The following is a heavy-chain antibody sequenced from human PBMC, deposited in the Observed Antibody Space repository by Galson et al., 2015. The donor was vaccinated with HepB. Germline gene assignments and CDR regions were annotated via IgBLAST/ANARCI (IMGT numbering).Heavy chain of an antibody. D-gene: IGHD3-22*01. CDR2: INSDGSST. CDR3: AREGHYYDSSGYFDY. Sequence: SLRLSCAASGFTFSSYWMHWVRQAPGKGLVWVSRINSDGSSTSYADSVKGRFTISRDNAKNTLYLQMNSLRAEDTAVYYCAREGHYYDSSGYFDYWGQGTLVTVSS. V-gene: IGHV3-74*01. CDR1: GFTFSSYW. J-gene: IGHJ4*02.